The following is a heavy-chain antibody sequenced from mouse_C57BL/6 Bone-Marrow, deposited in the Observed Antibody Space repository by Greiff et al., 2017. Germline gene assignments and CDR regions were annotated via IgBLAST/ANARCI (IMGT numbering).Heavy chain of an antibody. CDR2: IYPRSGNT. CDR3: ARSEYYGSSFYYAMDY. CDR1: GYTFTSYG. D-gene: IGHD1-1*01. J-gene: IGHJ4*01. Sequence: QVQLQQSGAELARPGASVKLSCKASGYTFTSYGISWVKQRTGQGLEWIGEIYPRSGNTYYNEKFKGKATLTADKSSSTAYMELRSLTSEDSAVYFCARSEYYGSSFYYAMDYWGQGTSVTVSS. V-gene: IGHV1-81*01.